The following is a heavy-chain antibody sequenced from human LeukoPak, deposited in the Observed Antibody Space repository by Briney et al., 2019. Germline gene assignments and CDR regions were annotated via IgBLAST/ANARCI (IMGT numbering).Heavy chain of an antibody. J-gene: IGHJ4*02. CDR2: ISSSGSTI. CDR3: AREVSSGWYDY. V-gene: IGHV3-48*03. D-gene: IGHD6-19*01. Sequence: GGSLGLSCAASGFTFSSYEVNWVRQAPGKGLEWVSYISSSGSTIYYADSVKGRFTISRDNAKNSLYLQMNSLRAEDTAVYYCAREVSSGWYDYWGQGTLVTVSS. CDR1: GFTFSSYE.